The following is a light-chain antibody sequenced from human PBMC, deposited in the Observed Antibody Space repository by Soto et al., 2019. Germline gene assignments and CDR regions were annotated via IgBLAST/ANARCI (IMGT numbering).Light chain of an antibody. CDR2: AAS. V-gene: IGKV1-39*01. CDR3: QQSSSTPPT. Sequence: DIQMTQSPSSLSASVGDRVTITCRASQSISSYLNWYQQKPGKAPKLLIYAASSLRSGVPSRFSGSGSGTDFTLTISSLQPEDFATYYCQQSSSTPPTLGQGTKLEIK. J-gene: IGKJ2*01. CDR1: QSISSY.